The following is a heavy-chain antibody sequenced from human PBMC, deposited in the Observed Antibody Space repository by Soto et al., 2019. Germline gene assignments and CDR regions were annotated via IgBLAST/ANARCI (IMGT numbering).Heavy chain of an antibody. CDR2: IDPSDSYT. J-gene: IGHJ4*02. Sequence: EVQLVQSGAEVKKPGESLRISCKASGYSFTTYWISWVRQMPGKGLEWMGRIDPSDSYTDYSPSFQGNVTISADKSISTAYLQLSSLKASDTAMYYCARQGYGDYEDYWGQGTLVTVSS. CDR3: ARQGYGDYEDY. V-gene: IGHV5-10-1*01. CDR1: GYSFTTYW. D-gene: IGHD4-17*01.